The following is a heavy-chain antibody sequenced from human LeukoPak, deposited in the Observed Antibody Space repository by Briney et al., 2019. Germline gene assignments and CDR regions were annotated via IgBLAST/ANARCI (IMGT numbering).Heavy chain of an antibody. CDR1: GYIFTDYY. J-gene: IGHJ4*02. CDR3: ARSDESPITMVRGVITSFDY. CDR2: IDPNSGGT. Sequence: ASVKVSCKAPGYIFTDYYMHWVRQAPGQGLEWMGWIDPNSGGTNSAQKFQGRVTMTRDTSISTAYMELSRLRSDDTAVYYCARSDESPITMVRGVITSFDYWGQGTLVTVSS. V-gene: IGHV1-2*02. D-gene: IGHD3-10*01.